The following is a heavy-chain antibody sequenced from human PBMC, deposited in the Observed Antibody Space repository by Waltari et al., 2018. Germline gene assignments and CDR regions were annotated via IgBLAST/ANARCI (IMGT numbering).Heavy chain of an antibody. CDR1: GFTLSSFW. V-gene: IGHV3-7*01. Sequence: EVQLVESGGGLVQPAGSLRLSCAASGFTLSSFWMNWVRQNPGKGLEWVAGIKQDGSEKYYADSVKGRSTISRDNAKNSLYLQMNSLRAEDTAVYYCATSGWYCFDYWGQGTLVTVSS. J-gene: IGHJ4*02. D-gene: IGHD6-19*01. CDR3: ATSGWYCFDY. CDR2: IKQDGSEK.